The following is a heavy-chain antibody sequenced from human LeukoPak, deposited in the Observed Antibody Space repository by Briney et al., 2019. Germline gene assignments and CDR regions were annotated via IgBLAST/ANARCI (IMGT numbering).Heavy chain of an antibody. D-gene: IGHD3-10*01. CDR1: GYTFTSYG. J-gene: IGHJ3*02. Sequence: ASVKVSCKASGYTFTSYGISWLRQAPGQGLEWMGWISAYNGNTNYAQKLQGRVTMTTDTSTSTAYMELRSLRSDDTAVYYCATGSGPLWFGELYAFDIWGQGTMVTVSS. V-gene: IGHV1-18*01. CDR2: ISAYNGNT. CDR3: ATGSGPLWFGELYAFDI.